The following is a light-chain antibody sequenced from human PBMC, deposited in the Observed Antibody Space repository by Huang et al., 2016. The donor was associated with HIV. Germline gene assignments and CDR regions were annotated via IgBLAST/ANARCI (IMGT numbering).Light chain of an antibody. CDR3: QQRSSWPLT. CDR2: DAS. V-gene: IGKV3-11*01. Sequence: EIVLTQSPVTLSMSPGQRATLSCRASQNINTYLAWYQQKPGQAPRLRIYDASNRATGIPARFSGSGSGTDFTLTISSLEPEDFVVYFCQQRSSWPLTFGGGTTIEIK. J-gene: IGKJ4*01. CDR1: QNINTY.